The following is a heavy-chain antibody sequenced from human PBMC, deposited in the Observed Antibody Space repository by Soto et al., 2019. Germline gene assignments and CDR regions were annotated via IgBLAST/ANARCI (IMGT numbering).Heavy chain of an antibody. CDR1: GFTFSSYA. CDR2: ISGSGGST. CDR3: AKGPAPLWFGPNWFDP. V-gene: IGHV3-23*01. D-gene: IGHD3-10*01. Sequence: EVQLLESGGGLVQPGGSLRLSCADSGFTFSSYAMSWVRQAPGKGREWVSAISGSGGSTYYADSVKGRFTISRDNSKHTLYLQMNSLRAEDTAVYYCAKGPAPLWFGPNWFDPWGQGTLVTVSS. J-gene: IGHJ5*02.